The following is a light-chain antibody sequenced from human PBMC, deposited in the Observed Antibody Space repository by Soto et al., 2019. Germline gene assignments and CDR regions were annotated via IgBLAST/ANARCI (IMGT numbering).Light chain of an antibody. CDR3: CSYAGSSTWV. Sequence: QSVLTKPASVSGSPGQSITISCTGTSSDVGSYNLVSWYQQHPGKAPKLMIYEGSKRHSGVSNRFSGSKSGNTASLTISGLQDEDEADYHCCSYAGSSTWVFGGGTKLTVL. CDR2: EGS. V-gene: IGLV2-23*01. J-gene: IGLJ3*02. CDR1: SSDVGSYNL.